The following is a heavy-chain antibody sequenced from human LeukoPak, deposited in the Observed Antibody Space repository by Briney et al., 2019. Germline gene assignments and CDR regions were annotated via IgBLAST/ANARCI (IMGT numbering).Heavy chain of an antibody. J-gene: IGHJ4*02. D-gene: IGHD3-16*01. V-gene: IGHV4-61*02. CDR2: VNTGGTT. Sequence: SQTLSLTCTVSGDSISSGSYYWSWIRQPAEKGLEYIGRVNTGGTTNYTPSLRGRVSISVDTSKNQFSLYLDSVSAADTAVYYCARDDISTLDYWGQGTLVTVSS. CDR3: ARDDISTLDY. CDR1: GDSISSGSYY.